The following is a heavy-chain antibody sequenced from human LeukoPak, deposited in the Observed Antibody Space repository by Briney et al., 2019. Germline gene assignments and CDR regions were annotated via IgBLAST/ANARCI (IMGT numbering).Heavy chain of an antibody. J-gene: IGHJ4*02. Sequence: ASVKVSCKASGFSFTSYDINWVRQATGQGLEWMGWMNPNSGNTGYAQKFQGRVTMTRNTSISTAYMELSSLRSEDTAVYYCARDRGQRITMFGVVPYYFDYWGQGTLVTVSS. CDR1: GFSFTSYD. CDR2: MNPNSGNT. V-gene: IGHV1-8*01. D-gene: IGHD3-3*01. CDR3: ARDRGQRITMFGVVPYYFDY.